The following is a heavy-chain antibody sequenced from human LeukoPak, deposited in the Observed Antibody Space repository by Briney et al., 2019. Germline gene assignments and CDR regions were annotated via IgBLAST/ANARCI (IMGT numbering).Heavy chain of an antibody. CDR1: GFTFSGSA. CDR3: TRHRMEERELLWFGESLTVYGMDV. D-gene: IGHD3-10*01. CDR2: IRSKANSYAT. J-gene: IGHJ6*02. Sequence: GGSLRLSCAASGFTFSGSAMHWVRQASGKGLEWAGRIRSKANSYATAYAASVKGRFTISRDDSKNTAYLQMNSLKTEDTAVYYCTRHRMEERELLWFGESLTVYGMDVWGQGTTVTVSS. V-gene: IGHV3-73*01.